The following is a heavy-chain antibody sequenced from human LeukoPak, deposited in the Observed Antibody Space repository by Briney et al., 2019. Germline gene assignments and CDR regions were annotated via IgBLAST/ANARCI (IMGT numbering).Heavy chain of an antibody. CDR3: ARVKGETPAFDF. J-gene: IGHJ4*02. CDR1: GVTVSSDY. CDR2: LYTGGTT. Sequence: GGSLRLSCAVSGVTVSSDYMTWVRQAPGKGLQWVSVLYTGGTTYYANSVKGRFTISRDNSKNTLYLHVNSLRAEDTAIYYCARVKGETPAFDFWGQGTLVTVSS. V-gene: IGHV3-53*01. D-gene: IGHD3-10*01.